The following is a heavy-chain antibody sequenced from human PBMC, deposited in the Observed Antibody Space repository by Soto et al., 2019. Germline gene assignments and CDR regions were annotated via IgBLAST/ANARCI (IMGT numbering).Heavy chain of an antibody. CDR2: ISYDGSNK. D-gene: IGHD3-10*01. J-gene: IGHJ5*02. Sequence: QVQLVESGGGVVQPGRSLRLSCAASGFTFSSYGRHWVRQAPGKGLEWVAVISYDGSNKYYADSVKGRFTISRDNSKNTLYLQMNSLRAEDTAVYYCAKDYGSGSSPWGQGTLVTVSS. V-gene: IGHV3-30*18. CDR1: GFTFSSYG. CDR3: AKDYGSGSSP.